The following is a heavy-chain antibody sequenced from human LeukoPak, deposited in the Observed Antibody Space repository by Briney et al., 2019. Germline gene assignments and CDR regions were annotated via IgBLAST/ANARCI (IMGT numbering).Heavy chain of an antibody. V-gene: IGHV4-39*07. CDR2: IYHNGNT. Sequence: PSETLSLTCTVSGGSVSSGSYYWSWIRQPPGKGLEWIGTIYHNGNTYYNPSLNSRATISVDTSRNQFSLELSSVTAADTAVFYCARARYNYGDSDYWGQGTLVTVSS. D-gene: IGHD5-18*01. J-gene: IGHJ4*02. CDR1: GGSVSSGSYY. CDR3: ARARYNYGDSDY.